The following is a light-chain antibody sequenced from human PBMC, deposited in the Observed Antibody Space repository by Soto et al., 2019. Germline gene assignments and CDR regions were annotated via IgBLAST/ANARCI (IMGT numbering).Light chain of an antibody. CDR2: EVS. CDR3: SSYTSSSTLAV. J-gene: IGLJ1*01. CDR1: SSDVGGYNY. V-gene: IGLV2-14*01. Sequence: QSVLTQPPSASESPGQSVTISCTGTSSDVGGYNYVSWYQQHPGKAPKLMIYEVSNRPSGVSNRFSGSKSGNTASLTISGLQAEDEADYYCSSYTSSSTLAVFGTGTKVTVL.